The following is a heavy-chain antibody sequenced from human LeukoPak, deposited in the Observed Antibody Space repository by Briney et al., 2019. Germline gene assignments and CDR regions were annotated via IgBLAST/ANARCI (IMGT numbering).Heavy chain of an antibody. D-gene: IGHD6-19*01. Sequence: GGSLRLSCAASGFTFSSYGMHWVRQAPGKGLEYVSAISSNGGSTNYANSVKGRFTISRDNSKNTLYLQMSSLRTEDMAVYYCARVSSGWYGYWGQGTLVTVSS. V-gene: IGHV3-64*01. CDR3: ARVSSGWYGY. CDR1: GFTFSSYG. CDR2: ISSNGGST. J-gene: IGHJ1*01.